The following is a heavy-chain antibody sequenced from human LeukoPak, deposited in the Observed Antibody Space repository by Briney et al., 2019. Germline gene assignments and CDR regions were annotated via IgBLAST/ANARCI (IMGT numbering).Heavy chain of an antibody. Sequence: PGRSLRLSCAASGFTFSSYATHWVRQAPGKGLEWVAVISYDGSNKYYADSVKGRFTISRDNSKNTLYLQMNSLRAEDTAVYYCCGSGGYRGARFDYWGQGTLVTVSS. V-gene: IGHV3-30*04. J-gene: IGHJ4*02. CDR3: CGSGGYRGARFDY. CDR1: GFTFSSYA. D-gene: IGHD3-10*01. CDR2: ISYDGSNK.